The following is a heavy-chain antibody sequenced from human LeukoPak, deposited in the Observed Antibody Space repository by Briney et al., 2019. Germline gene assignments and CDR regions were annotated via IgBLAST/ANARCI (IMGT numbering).Heavy chain of an antibody. J-gene: IGHJ4*02. CDR1: RGSFSTYY. CDR2: IYHGGST. V-gene: IGHV4-59*12. CDR3: ARDGPPPYGSGSLDY. D-gene: IGHD3-10*01. Sequence: PSETLSLTCIVSRGSFSTYYWSWLRQPPGKGLEWIAYIYHGGSTNYNPSLKSRVTISVDKSKNQFSLKLSSWTAADTAVYYGARDGPPPYGSGSLDYWGQGTLVTVSS.